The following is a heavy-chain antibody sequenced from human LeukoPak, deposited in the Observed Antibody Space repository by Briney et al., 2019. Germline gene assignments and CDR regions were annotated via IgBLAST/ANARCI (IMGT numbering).Heavy chain of an antibody. CDR1: GFTFSSYW. Sequence: GGSLRLSCAASGFTFSSYWMHWVRQAPGKGLVWVSRINSDGSSTSYADSVKGRFTISRDNAKNTLYLQMNSLRAEDTAVYYCARGYGSGSYIPFDYWGQGTLVTVSS. CDR3: ARGYGSGSYIPFDY. CDR2: INSDGSST. J-gene: IGHJ4*02. V-gene: IGHV3-74*01. D-gene: IGHD3-10*01.